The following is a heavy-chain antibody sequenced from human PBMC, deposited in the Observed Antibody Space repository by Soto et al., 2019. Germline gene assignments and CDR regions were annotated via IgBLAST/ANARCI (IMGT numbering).Heavy chain of an antibody. J-gene: IGHJ1*01. CDR3: VRDSGATLSSS. V-gene: IGHV1-69*13. D-gene: IGHD6-13*01. CDR2: IVPIRRTA. Sequence: SVKVSCQASGYTFTGYYIHWVRQAPGQGLEWVGGIVPIRRTADYAQTFQGRVSITADESARTSYMELRSLRSQDTAVYYCVRDSGATLSSSWGQGT. CDR1: GYTFTGYY.